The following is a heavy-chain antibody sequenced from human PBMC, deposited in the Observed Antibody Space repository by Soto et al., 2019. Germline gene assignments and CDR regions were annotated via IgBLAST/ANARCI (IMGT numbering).Heavy chain of an antibody. J-gene: IGHJ6*02. CDR3: VNRISSDMDV. CDR1: GYTFNNHY. D-gene: IGHD2-15*01. V-gene: IGHV1-46*02. Sequence: QFQLVQSGAEVKEPGASVKVSCKASGYTFNNHYIHWVRQAPGQGLEWMGRIHPSGGGTTYAQKFEGRVILTRDTSTTTVYMELSSLTSEDTAIYYCVNRISSDMDVWGQGTTVTVS. CDR2: IHPSGGGT.